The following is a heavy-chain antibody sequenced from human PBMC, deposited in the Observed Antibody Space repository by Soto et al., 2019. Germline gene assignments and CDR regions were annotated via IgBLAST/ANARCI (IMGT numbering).Heavy chain of an antibody. CDR1: GGTLNSYV. CDR3: ATDKPEDAGDLFGSFDC. V-gene: IGHV1-69*12. J-gene: IGHJ4*02. Sequence: QVQLVQSGAELKKPGSSLKVSCKASGGTLNSYVITWVRQAPGQGLEWMGGIIPIFGTTNYAQKFQGRVTITADESTSTAYMELSSMRSEDTAVYYCATDKPEDAGDLFGSFDCWGQGTLVTVSS. CDR2: IIPIFGTT. D-gene: IGHD3-10*02.